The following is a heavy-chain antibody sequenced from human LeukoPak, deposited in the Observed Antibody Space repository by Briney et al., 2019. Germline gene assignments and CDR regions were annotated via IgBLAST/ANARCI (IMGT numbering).Heavy chain of an antibody. J-gene: IGHJ4*02. Sequence: SETLSLTCAVYGGSFSGYYWSWIRQPPGKGLEWIGEINHSGSTNYNPSLKSRVTISVDTSKDQFSLKLSSVTAADTAVYYCARGRSSGYWGQGTLVTVSS. CDR3: ARGRSSGY. V-gene: IGHV4-34*01. D-gene: IGHD3-10*01. CDR1: GGSFSGYY. CDR2: INHSGST.